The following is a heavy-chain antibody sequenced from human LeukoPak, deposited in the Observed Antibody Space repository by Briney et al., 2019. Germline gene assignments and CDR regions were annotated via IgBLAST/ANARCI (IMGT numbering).Heavy chain of an antibody. V-gene: IGHV4-34*01. Sequence: PSETLSLTCAVYGGSFSGYYWSWIRQPPGKGLEWIGEIAHSGSTNYNPSLKSRVTISVDTSKNQFSLRLSSVTAADTAVYYCATREVGSSGWYGMYFDYWGQGTLVTVSS. D-gene: IGHD6-19*01. CDR3: ATREVGSSGWYGMYFDY. J-gene: IGHJ4*02. CDR2: IAHSGST. CDR1: GGSFSGYY.